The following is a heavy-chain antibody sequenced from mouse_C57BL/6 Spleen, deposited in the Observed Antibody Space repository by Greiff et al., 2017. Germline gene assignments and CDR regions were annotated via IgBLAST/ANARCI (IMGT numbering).Heavy chain of an antibody. V-gene: IGHV5-6*01. CDR2: ISSGGSYT. CDR1: GFTFSSYG. D-gene: IGHD2-1*01. CDR3: ARQVYYGNFLFFDY. J-gene: IGHJ2*01. Sequence: EVQVVESGGDLVKPGGSLKLSCAASGFTFSSYGMSWVRQTPDKRLEWVATISSGGSYTYYPDSVKGRFTISRDNAKNTLYLQMSSLKSEDTAMYYCARQVYYGNFLFFDYWGQGTTLTVSS.